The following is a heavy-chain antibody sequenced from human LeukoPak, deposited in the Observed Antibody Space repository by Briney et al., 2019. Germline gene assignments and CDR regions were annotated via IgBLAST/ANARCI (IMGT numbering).Heavy chain of an antibody. J-gene: IGHJ6*02. CDR1: GFTFSSYS. V-gene: IGHV3-21*01. Sequence: KPGGSLRLSCAASGFTFSSYSMNWVRQAPGKGLEWVSSISSSSSYIYYADSVKGRFTISRDNAKNSLYLQMNSLRAEDTAVYYCARHSSSPYYYYGMDVWGQGTTVTVSS. CDR2: ISSSSSYI. D-gene: IGHD6-13*01. CDR3: ARHSSSPYYYYGMDV.